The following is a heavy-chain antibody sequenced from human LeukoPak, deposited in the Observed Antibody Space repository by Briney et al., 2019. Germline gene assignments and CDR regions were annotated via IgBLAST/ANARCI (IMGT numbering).Heavy chain of an antibody. J-gene: IGHJ3*01. CDR2: TSTGSSYT. CDR3: ARNARDSVFDL. V-gene: IGHV3-11*06. Sequence: GGSLRLSCAASGFTFSDYYMSWIRQAPGKGLEWVSSTSTGSSYTNYADSVKGRFTISRDNAKNSLYLQMNSLRDEDTAVYYCARNARDSVFDLWGQGTMVTVSS. CDR1: GFTFSDYY.